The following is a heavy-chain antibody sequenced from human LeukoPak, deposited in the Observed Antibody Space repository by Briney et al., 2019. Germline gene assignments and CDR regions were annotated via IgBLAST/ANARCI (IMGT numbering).Heavy chain of an antibody. CDR2: IIPIFGTA. CDR3: ARENYYDSSGYYPVGWFDP. CDR1: GGTFSSYA. V-gene: IGHV1-69*13. D-gene: IGHD3-22*01. Sequence: ASVKVSCKASGGTFSSYAISWVRQAPGQGLEWMGGIIPIFGTANYAQKFQGRVTITADESTSTAYMELSSLRSEDTAVYYCARENYYDSSGYYPVGWFDPWGQGTLVTVSS. J-gene: IGHJ5*02.